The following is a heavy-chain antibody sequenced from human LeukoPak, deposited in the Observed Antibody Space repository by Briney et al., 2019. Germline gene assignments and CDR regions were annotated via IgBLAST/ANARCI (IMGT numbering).Heavy chain of an antibody. CDR2: ISGSGAST. CDR1: GFTLSNFA. J-gene: IGHJ4*02. V-gene: IGHV3-23*01. Sequence: GGSLRLSCAASGFTLSNFAVSCVRQAPGQGLEWVSTISGSGASTYYPDSVKGRFTISRDNSKNTLFLQMNSLGAEDTAVYFCAKTDYYDSSGYVHFDFWGQGTLVAVSS. D-gene: IGHD3-22*01. CDR3: AKTDYYDSSGYVHFDF.